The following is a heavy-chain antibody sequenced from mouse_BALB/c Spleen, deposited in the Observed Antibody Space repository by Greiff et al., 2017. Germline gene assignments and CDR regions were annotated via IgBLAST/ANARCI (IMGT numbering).Heavy chain of an antibody. CDR1: GYTFTDYA. V-gene: IGHV1S137*01. J-gene: IGHJ4*01. D-gene: IGHD2-13*01. CDR3: ARGGVRDAMDY. Sequence: VQLQESGAELVRPGVSVKISCKGSGYTFTDYAMHWVKQSHAKSLEWIGVISTYYGDASYNQKFKGKATMTVDKSSSTAYMELARLTSEDSAIYYCARGGVRDAMDYWGQGTSVTVSS. CDR2: ISTYYGDA.